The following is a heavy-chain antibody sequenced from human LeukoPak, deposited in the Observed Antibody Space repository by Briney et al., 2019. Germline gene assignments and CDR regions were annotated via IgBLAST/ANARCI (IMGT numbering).Heavy chain of an antibody. Sequence: GGSLRLSCAASGFTFSSYWMSWVRLTPGKGLEWVANIKPDGSEVYYVDSVRGRFTVSRDNAKNSLSLQMNSLRAEDTAVYYCGKTTTGYSSGRNPAWPVDYWGQGTLVTVSS. D-gene: IGHD6-19*01. J-gene: IGHJ4*02. V-gene: IGHV3-7*03. CDR1: GFTFSSYW. CDR2: IKPDGSEV. CDR3: GKTTTGYSSGRNPAWPVDY.